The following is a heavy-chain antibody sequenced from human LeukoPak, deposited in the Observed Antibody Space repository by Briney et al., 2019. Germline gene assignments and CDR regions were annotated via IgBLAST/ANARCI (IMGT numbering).Heavy chain of an antibody. Sequence: ASVKVSCKASGGTFSSYAISWVRQAPGQGLEWMGGIIPIFGTANYAQKLQGRVTMTTDTSTSTAYMELRSLRSDDTAVYYCARDLKVWGFDPWGQGTLVTVSS. CDR3: ARDLKVWGFDP. V-gene: IGHV1-69*05. J-gene: IGHJ5*02. D-gene: IGHD7-27*01. CDR1: GGTFSSYA. CDR2: IIPIFGTA.